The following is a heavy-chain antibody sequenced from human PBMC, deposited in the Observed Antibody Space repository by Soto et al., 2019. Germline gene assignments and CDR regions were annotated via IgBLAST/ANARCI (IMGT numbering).Heavy chain of an antibody. CDR3: GGSGTIVDY. J-gene: IGHJ4*02. V-gene: IGHV3-48*02. D-gene: IGHD3-10*01. Sequence: PGGSLRLSCAASGFTFSSYSMNWVRQAPGKGLEWVSYISSSSTIYYADSVKGRFTISRDNAKNSLYLQMNGLRDEDTAVYYCGGSGTIVDYWGQGTLVTVSS. CDR2: ISSSSTI. CDR1: GFTFSSYS.